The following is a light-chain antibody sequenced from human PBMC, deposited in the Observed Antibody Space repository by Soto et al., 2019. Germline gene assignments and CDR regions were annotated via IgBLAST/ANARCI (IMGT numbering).Light chain of an antibody. CDR3: CSYAGSCTYV. V-gene: IGLV2-11*01. Sequence: QSALTQPRSVSGSPGQSVPISCTGTSSDVGGYTSVSWYQHHPGKAPKLIIYDVSKRPSGVPDRFSGSKSGNTASLTISGLQAEDEADYYCCSYAGSCTYVFGSGTKLTVL. J-gene: IGLJ1*01. CDR1: SSDVGGYTS. CDR2: DVS.